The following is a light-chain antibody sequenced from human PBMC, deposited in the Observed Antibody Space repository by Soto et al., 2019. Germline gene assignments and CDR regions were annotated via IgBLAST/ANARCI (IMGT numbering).Light chain of an antibody. V-gene: IGLV1-36*01. CDR2: YDD. CDR1: SSNIGSND. Sequence: QSVLTQPPSVSEAPRQRVTISCSGSSSNIGSNDVNWYQQLPGKAPKLLIYYDDLLPSGVSDRFSGSKSGTSASLAIRGLQSEDEADYYCAAWDDSLNGVIFGGGTKLTVL. J-gene: IGLJ2*01. CDR3: AAWDDSLNGVI.